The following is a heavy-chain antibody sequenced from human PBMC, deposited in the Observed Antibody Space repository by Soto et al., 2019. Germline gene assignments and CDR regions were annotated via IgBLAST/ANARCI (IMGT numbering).Heavy chain of an antibody. V-gene: IGHV4-34*01. J-gene: IGHJ4*02. Sequence: SETLSLTCAVYGGSFSGYYWSWIRQPPGKGLEWIGEINHSGSTNYNPSLKSRVTISVDTSKNQFSLKLSSVTAADTAVYYCASSVAGYFDYWGQGTLVTVSS. CDR2: INHSGST. D-gene: IGHD2-15*01. CDR1: GGSFSGYY. CDR3: ASSVAGYFDY.